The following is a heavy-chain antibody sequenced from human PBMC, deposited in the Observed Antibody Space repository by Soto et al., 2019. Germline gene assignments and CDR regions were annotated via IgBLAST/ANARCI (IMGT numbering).Heavy chain of an antibody. CDR3: VRGMNPLF. V-gene: IGHV3-21*06. J-gene: IGHJ4*01. Sequence: PGGSLRLSCAASGFTLRTYTMNWVRQAPGKGLEWVSSISISSSDRYYADSVRGRFTISRDNAKNALYLQMNSLRADDTAVYFCVRGMNPLFGGQGTLVTVYS. CDR1: GFTLRTYT. CDR2: ISISSSDR.